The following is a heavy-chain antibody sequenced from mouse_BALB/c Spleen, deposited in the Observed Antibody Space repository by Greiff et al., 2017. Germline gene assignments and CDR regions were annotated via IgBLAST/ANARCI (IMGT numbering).Heavy chain of an antibody. CDR1: GYNFTSYW. Sequence: QVQLQQPGAELVKPGTSVKLSCKASGYNFTSYWINWVRQRPEQGLEWIGWIFPGDGSTKYNEKFKGKATLTTDKSSSTAYMQLSRLTSEDSAVYFCARRANYGNLAYWGQGTLVTVSA. CDR2: IFPGDGST. J-gene: IGHJ3*01. V-gene: IGHV1S56*01. CDR3: ARRANYGNLAY. D-gene: IGHD2-1*01.